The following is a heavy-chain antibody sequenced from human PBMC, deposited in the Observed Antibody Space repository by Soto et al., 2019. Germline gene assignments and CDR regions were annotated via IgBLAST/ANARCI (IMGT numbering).Heavy chain of an antibody. Sequence: EVKLVESGGGLVQPGRTLRHSCAAAGFTFNDYAMHWVRQAPGKGLEWVSGISWNSGNIGYADSVKGRFTISRDNAKNSLYLQMNSLRAEDTALYYCAKLRGAELNHYFDYWGQGTLVTVSS. CDR2: ISWNSGNI. CDR1: GFTFNDYA. D-gene: IGHD3-10*01. CDR3: AKLRGAELNHYFDY. V-gene: IGHV3-9*01. J-gene: IGHJ4*02.